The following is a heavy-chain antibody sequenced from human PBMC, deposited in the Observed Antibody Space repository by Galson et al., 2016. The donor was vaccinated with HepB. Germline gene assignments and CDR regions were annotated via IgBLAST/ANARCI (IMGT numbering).Heavy chain of an antibody. D-gene: IGHD6-19*01. CDR3: AKIAVLAMWYFDY. J-gene: IGHJ4*02. CDR2: ISSDGSLT. V-gene: IGHV3-23*01. Sequence: SLRLSCAASGLTFSSHGMSWVRQAPGKGPEWVSSISSDGSLTYYADSVKGRFTTSRDNSKNTLYVQLNSLRSEDTAVYYCAKIAVLAMWYFDYWGQGTLVTVSS. CDR1: GLTFSSHG.